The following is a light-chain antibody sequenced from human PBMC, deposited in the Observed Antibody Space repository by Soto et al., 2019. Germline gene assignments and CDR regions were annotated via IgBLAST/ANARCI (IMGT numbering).Light chain of an antibody. CDR1: QGISNY. J-gene: IGKJ2*01. CDR3: QQYGGSPRT. CDR2: AAS. Sequence: AIRMTQSPSSLSASPGDRVTITCRASQGISNYLAWYQQKPGKAPKLLIYAASTLDAGVPSRFSGSGSGTDFTLTISRLEPEDFAIYHCQQYGGSPRTFGQGTKLEIK. V-gene: IGKV1-8*01.